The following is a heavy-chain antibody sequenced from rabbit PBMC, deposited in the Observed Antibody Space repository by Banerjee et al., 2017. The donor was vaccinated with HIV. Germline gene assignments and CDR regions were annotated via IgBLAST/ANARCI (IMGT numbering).Heavy chain of an antibody. Sequence: QEQLVESGGGLVQPEGSLTLTCTASGFSFSSNPMCWVRQAPGKGLEWIACIYAGSAGTTYYASWAKGRFTISKTSSTTVTLQMTSLTAADTATYFCARDLAGVIGWNFGLWGPGTLVTVS. D-gene: IGHD4-1*01. CDR2: IYAGSAGTT. CDR1: GFSFSSNP. J-gene: IGHJ4*01. V-gene: IGHV1S45*01. CDR3: ARDLAGVIGWNFGL.